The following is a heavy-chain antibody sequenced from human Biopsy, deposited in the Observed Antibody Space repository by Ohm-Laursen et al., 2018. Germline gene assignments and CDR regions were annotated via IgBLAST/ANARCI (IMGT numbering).Heavy chain of an antibody. J-gene: IGHJ6*02. Sequence: SDTLSLTCAVYGESFNGYYWSWTRQTPGKGLEWIGYIYYSGSTNYNPSLKSRVTISVDTSKNQFSLRLNSVTAADTAVYYCARATNSTGWPYYYFYGMDVWGQGTTVTVSS. CDR1: GESFNGYY. D-gene: IGHD2/OR15-2a*01. CDR2: IYYSGST. CDR3: ARATNSTGWPYYYFYGMDV. V-gene: IGHV4-59*07.